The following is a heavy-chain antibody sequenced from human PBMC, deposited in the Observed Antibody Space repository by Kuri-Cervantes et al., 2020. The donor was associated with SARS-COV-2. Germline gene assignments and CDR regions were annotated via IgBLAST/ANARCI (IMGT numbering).Heavy chain of an antibody. Sequence: GGSLRLSCAASGFTFSSYAMSWVRQAPGKGLEWVSAISGSGGSTYYADSVKGRFTISRDNSKNTLYLQMNSLRAEDTAVYYCAKDDKYTIFGVLITPGYGMDVWGQGTTVTVSS. CDR3: AKDDKYTIFGVLITPGYGMDV. V-gene: IGHV3-23*01. D-gene: IGHD3-3*01. CDR1: GFTFSSYA. J-gene: IGHJ6*02. CDR2: ISGSGGST.